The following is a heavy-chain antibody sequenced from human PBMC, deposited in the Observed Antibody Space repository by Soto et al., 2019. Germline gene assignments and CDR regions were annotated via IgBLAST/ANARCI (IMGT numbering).Heavy chain of an antibody. CDR1: GFTFSSYA. Sequence: LRLSCAASGFTFSSYAMSWVRQAPGKGLEWVSAISGSGGSTYYADSVKGRFTISRDNSKNTLYLQMNSLRAEDTAVYYCAKDTGNYYDSSGYSNWGQGTLVTVSS. V-gene: IGHV3-23*01. J-gene: IGHJ4*02. CDR3: AKDTGNYYDSSGYSN. CDR2: ISGSGGST. D-gene: IGHD3-22*01.